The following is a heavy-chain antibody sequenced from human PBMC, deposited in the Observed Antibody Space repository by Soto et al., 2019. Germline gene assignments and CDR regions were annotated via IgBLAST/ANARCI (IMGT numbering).Heavy chain of an antibody. Sequence: GESLKISCEGSGYKFTSYWIGWVRQMPGKGLQWLGIIYPADSDTRYSPSFQGQVTISADKSTSTAYLQWSRLKASDTAMYYCARQFRDYGNYADGFDIWGQGTMVTVSS. V-gene: IGHV5-51*01. CDR3: ARQFRDYGNYADGFDI. J-gene: IGHJ3*02. CDR1: GYKFTSYW. D-gene: IGHD4-17*01. CDR2: IYPADSDT.